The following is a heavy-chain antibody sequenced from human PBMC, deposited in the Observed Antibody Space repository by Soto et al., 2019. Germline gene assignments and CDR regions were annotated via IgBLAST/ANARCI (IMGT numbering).Heavy chain of an antibody. V-gene: IGHV1-69*13. CDR3: AAVIPHTPYNSPHYFDH. D-gene: IGHD1-20*01. J-gene: IGHJ4*02. CDR1: GGTFRNYA. Sequence: SVKVSRKASGGTFRNYAITWVRQAPGHGLGWMGGIIPLFATSNYAQKFLGRLTFTADESAGTAYMELSSLRSEDTAVYYCAAVIPHTPYNSPHYFDHWGQGTLVTVSS. CDR2: IIPLFATS.